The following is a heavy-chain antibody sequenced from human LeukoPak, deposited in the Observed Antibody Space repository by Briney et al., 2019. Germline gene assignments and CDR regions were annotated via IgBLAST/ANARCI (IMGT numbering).Heavy chain of an antibody. J-gene: IGHJ5*02. D-gene: IGHD3-10*01. Sequence: PGGSLRLSCAASGFTFSSYSMNWGRQAPGKGVEWVSSISSSSSYIYYADSVKGRFTISRDNAKSSLYLQMNSLRAEDTAVHYCAGAHMVRGPRYWFDPWGQGTLVTVSS. CDR1: GFTFSSYS. CDR3: AGAHMVRGPRYWFDP. CDR2: ISSSSSYI. V-gene: IGHV3-21*01.